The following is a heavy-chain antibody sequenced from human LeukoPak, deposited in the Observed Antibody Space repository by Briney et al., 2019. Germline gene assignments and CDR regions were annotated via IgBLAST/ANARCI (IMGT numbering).Heavy chain of an antibody. D-gene: IGHD3-22*01. J-gene: IGHJ3*02. V-gene: IGHV4-4*07. Sequence: PSETLSLTCAVSGGSINNYYWSWLRQPAGKALEWIGRIHSRGSTNYNPSLKSRVTMSVGTSKNQFSLKLTSVTAADTAVYYCARLYFDSSSGYYSIDAFDIWGQGTMVTVTS. CDR2: IHSRGST. CDR3: ARLYFDSSSGYYSIDAFDI. CDR1: GGSINNYY.